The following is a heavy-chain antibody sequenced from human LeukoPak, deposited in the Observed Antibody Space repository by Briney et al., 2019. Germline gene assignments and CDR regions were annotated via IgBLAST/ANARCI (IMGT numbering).Heavy chain of an antibody. V-gene: IGHV3-23*01. CDR1: GFTFSSYA. CDR3: TGELSLYTVSDY. D-gene: IGHD3-16*02. CDR2: ISGSGSTI. Sequence: PGGSLRLSCAASGFTFSSYAMSWVRQAPGKGLEWVSAISGSGSTIYYADSVKGRFTISRDNAKNSLYLQMNSLRAEDTAVYYCTGELSLYTVSDYWGQGTLVTVSS. J-gene: IGHJ4*02.